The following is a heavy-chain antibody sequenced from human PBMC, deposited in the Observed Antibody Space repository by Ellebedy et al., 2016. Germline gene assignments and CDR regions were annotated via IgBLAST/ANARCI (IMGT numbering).Heavy chain of an antibody. J-gene: IGHJ3*02. V-gene: IGHV3-7*01. CDR1: GFTVSSTY. Sequence: GESLKISXAASGFTVSSTYMSWVRQAPGKGLEWVADIKQDGSQNYYVDSVKGRFTISRDNAKNSLYLQMNSLRAEDTAVYYCAGYGDYDAQAFDIWGQGTMVTVSS. CDR2: IKQDGSQN. CDR3: AGYGDYDAQAFDI. D-gene: IGHD4-17*01.